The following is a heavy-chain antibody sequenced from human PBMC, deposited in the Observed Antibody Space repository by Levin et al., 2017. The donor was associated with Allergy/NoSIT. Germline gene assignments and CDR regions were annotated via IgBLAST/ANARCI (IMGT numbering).Heavy chain of an antibody. J-gene: IGHJ4*02. D-gene: IGHD2-8*01. CDR3: AYRSCTNGVCPFDH. Sequence: GESLKISCAASGFTFSSCSMNWVRQAPGKGLEWVSSISSSSSAIYYADSVKGRFTISRDNAKNSLYLHMNSLGAEDTAVYYCAYRSCTNGVCPFDHWGQGTLVTVSS. V-gene: IGHV3-21*01. CDR1: GFTFSSCS. CDR2: ISSSSSAI.